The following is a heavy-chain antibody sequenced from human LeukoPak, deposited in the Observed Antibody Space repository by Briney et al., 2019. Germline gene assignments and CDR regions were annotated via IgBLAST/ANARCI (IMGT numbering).Heavy chain of an antibody. J-gene: IGHJ6*03. CDR1: GYTFTGYY. D-gene: IGHD2-2*03. V-gene: IGHV1-2*02. Sequence: GASVKVSCKASGYTFTGYYIHWVRQAPGQGLEWMGWINPNSGGTNYAQKFQGRVTMTRDTSISTAYMELSRLRSDDTAVYYCAKGLDRDYYYMDVWGKGTTVTVSS. CDR3: AKGLDRDYYYMDV. CDR2: INPNSGGT.